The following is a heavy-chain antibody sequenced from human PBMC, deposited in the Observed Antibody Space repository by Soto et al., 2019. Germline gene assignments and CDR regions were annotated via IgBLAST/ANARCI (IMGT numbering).Heavy chain of an antibody. Sequence: QLQLQESGSGLVKPSQTLSLTCAVSGGSISSGYYSWNWIRQPPGKGLEWIGYIYHSGSTYNSPSLKTRVTISVDRSKNQFSLKLSSVTATDTAVYYRARGLEVIAATPYWDYWGQGTLVTVSS. V-gene: IGHV4-30-2*01. CDR2: IYHSGST. CDR1: GGSISSGYYS. D-gene: IGHD2-15*01. CDR3: ARGLEVIAATPYWDY. J-gene: IGHJ4*02.